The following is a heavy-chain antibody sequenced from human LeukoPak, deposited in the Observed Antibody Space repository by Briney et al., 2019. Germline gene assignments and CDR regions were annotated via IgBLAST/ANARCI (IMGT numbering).Heavy chain of an antibody. V-gene: IGHV4-59*01. CDR1: GGSITTYF. CDR3: AGARGGAYGFAFDS. Sequence: SETLSLTCTVSGGSITTYFWSWLRQPPPKGLECIGYIYYTGNTNYRPSLSHRVTISVDTSKHQFSLKLNSVTAADTALYFCAGARGGAYGFAFDSWGQGTLVTVSS. CDR2: IYYTGNT. J-gene: IGHJ4*02. D-gene: IGHD3-10*01.